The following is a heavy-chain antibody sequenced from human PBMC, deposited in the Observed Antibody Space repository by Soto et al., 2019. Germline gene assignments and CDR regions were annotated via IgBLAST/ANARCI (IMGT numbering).Heavy chain of an antibody. CDR2: IYSGGST. Sequence: EVQLVESGGGLVQPGGSLRLSCAASGFTVSSNYMSWVRQAPGKGLEWVSVIYSGGSTYYADSVKGRFTISRHNSKNTRYLQMNSLRAEDTAVYYCARGAPEESSGSPLDYWGQGTLVTVSS. CDR1: GFTVSSNY. CDR3: ARGAPEESSGSPLDY. J-gene: IGHJ4*02. V-gene: IGHV3-53*04. D-gene: IGHD3-10*01.